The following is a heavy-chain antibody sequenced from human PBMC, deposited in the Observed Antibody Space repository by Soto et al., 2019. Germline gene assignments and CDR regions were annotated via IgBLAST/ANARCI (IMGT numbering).Heavy chain of an antibody. J-gene: IGHJ6*02. CDR1: GGTFSSYA. Sequence: SVKVSCKASGGTFSSYAISWVRQAPGQGLEWMGGIIPIFGTANYAQKFQGRVTVTADESTSTAYMELSSLRSEDTAVYYCARGTPSMVRGVDRYYYYGMDVWGQGTTVTVSS. CDR2: IIPIFGTA. V-gene: IGHV1-69*13. CDR3: ARGTPSMVRGVDRYYYYGMDV. D-gene: IGHD3-10*01.